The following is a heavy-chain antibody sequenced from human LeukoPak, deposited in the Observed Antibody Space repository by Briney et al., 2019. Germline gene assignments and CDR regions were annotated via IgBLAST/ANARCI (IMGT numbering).Heavy chain of an antibody. CDR2: IYYSGST. CDR3: ARGRTAIRGYFDY. Sequence: SETLSLTCTVSGGSISSSSYYWGWIRQPPGKGLEWIGSIYYSGSTYYNPSLKSRVTISVDTSKNQFSLKLSSVTAADTAVYYCARGRTAIRGYFDYWGQGTLVTVSS. CDR1: GGSISSSSYY. V-gene: IGHV4-39*07. D-gene: IGHD2-21*02. J-gene: IGHJ4*02.